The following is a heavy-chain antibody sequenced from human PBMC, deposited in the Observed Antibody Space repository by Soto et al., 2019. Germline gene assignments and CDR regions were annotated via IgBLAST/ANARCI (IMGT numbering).Heavy chain of an antibody. V-gene: IGHV1-2*04. Sequence: GASVKVSCKASGYTFTGYYMHWVRQAPGQGLEWMGWINPNSGGTNYAQKFQGWVTMTRDTSISTAYMELSRLRSDDTAVYYCARGTLEYSSSYYFDYWGQGTLVTVSS. CDR1: GYTFTGYY. J-gene: IGHJ4*02. CDR3: ARGTLEYSSSYYFDY. CDR2: INPNSGGT. D-gene: IGHD6-6*01.